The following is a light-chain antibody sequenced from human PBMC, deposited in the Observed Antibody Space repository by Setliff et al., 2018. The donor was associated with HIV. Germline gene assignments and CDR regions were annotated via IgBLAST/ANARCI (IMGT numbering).Light chain of an antibody. CDR3: SSYTGTSTLV. V-gene: IGLV2-14*01. J-gene: IGLJ1*01. Sequence: QSALAQPRSVSGSPGQSVTISCTATSSDVGAYNYVSWYQQHPGKAPKLMVYEVSNRPSGVSNRFSGSKSGNTASLTISGLQAEDEAGYYCSSYTGTSTLVFGTGTKVTVL. CDR2: EVS. CDR1: SSDVGAYNY.